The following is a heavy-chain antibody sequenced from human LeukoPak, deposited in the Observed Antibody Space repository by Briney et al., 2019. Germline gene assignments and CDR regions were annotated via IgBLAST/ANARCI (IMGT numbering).Heavy chain of an antibody. CDR2: ISGSGGST. Sequence: GGSLRLSCAASGFTFSSYAMSWVRRAPGKGLEWVSAISGSGGSTYYADSVKSRFTISRDNSKNTLYLQMNSLRAEDTAVYYCAKRDSSGWYAIDYWGQGTLVTVSS. CDR1: GFTFSSYA. CDR3: AKRDSSGWYAIDY. J-gene: IGHJ4*02. V-gene: IGHV3-23*01. D-gene: IGHD6-19*01.